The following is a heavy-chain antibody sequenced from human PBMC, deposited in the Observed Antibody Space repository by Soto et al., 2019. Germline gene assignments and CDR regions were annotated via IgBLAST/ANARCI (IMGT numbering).Heavy chain of an antibody. D-gene: IGHD2-15*01. Sequence: SGPTLVNPTQTLTLTCTFSGFSLSTSGVGVGWIRQPPGKALEWLALIYWDDDKRYSPSLKSRLTITKDTSKNQLVLTMTNMDPVDTATYYCAHRLGRYCSGGSCYRGAFDILGQGTMVTVSS. CDR2: IYWDDDK. CDR1: GFSLSTSGVG. CDR3: AHRLGRYCSGGSCYRGAFDI. V-gene: IGHV2-5*02. J-gene: IGHJ3*02.